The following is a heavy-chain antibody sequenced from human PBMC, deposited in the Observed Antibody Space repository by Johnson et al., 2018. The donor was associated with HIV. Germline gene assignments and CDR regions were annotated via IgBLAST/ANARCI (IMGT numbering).Heavy chain of an antibody. CDR1: GFTFSSYW. CDR3: AKERQGAISVFALAGAFDM. D-gene: IGHD2-2*01. V-gene: IGHV3-9*01. CDR2: ISWNSGTI. Sequence: VQLVESGGGLVQPGGSLRLSCAASGFTFSSYWMTWVRQAPGKGLEWVSGISWNSGTIGYADSVKGRFTVSRDNAKNSLYLQMNSLRPEDTALYYCAKERQGAISVFALAGAFDMWGLGTLVTVSS. J-gene: IGHJ3*02.